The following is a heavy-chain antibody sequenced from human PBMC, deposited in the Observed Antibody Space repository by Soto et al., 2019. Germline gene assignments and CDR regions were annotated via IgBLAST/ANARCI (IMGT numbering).Heavy chain of an antibody. J-gene: IGHJ6*02. CDR2: IGTAGDT. Sequence: EVQLVESGGGLVQPGGSLRLSCAASGFTLSRHDMHWVRQVTGKGLEWVSAIGTAGDTYYPDSVKGRFTISRENAENSLYLQMNSLIAGDTAVYYCAKGYFYGMDVWGQGTAVTVSS. CDR3: AKGYFYGMDV. V-gene: IGHV3-13*01. CDR1: GFTLSRHD.